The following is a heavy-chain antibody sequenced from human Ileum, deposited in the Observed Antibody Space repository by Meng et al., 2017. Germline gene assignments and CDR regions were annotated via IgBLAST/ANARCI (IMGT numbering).Heavy chain of an antibody. V-gene: IGHV6-1*01. J-gene: IGHJ4*02. CDR1: GYSVSSNSAA. CDR2: TYYRSKWHN. Sequence: QGQLQQSGPGLVKPSQTLPLTCAISGYSVSSNSAAWNWIRQSPSRGLEWLGRTYYRSKWHNDYAEPVKGRISINPDTSKNQFSLHLNSVTPEDTAVYYCATWRFGYWGQGTLVTVSS. CDR3: ATWRFGY.